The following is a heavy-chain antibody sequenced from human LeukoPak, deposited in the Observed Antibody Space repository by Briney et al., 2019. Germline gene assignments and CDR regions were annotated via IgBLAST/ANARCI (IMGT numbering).Heavy chain of an antibody. CDR1: GYTFTSYG. V-gene: IGHV1-18*01. Sequence: ASEKVSCKASGYTFTSYGISWVRQAPGQGLEWMGWISAYNGNTNYAQKLQGRVTMTTDTSTSTAYMELRSLRSDDTAVYYCARGPAAGAAAGLFDPWGQGTLSPSPQ. CDR3: ARGPAAGAAAGLFDP. CDR2: ISAYNGNT. D-gene: IGHD6-13*01. J-gene: IGHJ5*02.